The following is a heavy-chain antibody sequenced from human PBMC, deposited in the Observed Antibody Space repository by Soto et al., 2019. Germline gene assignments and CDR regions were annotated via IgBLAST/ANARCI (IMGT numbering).Heavy chain of an antibody. J-gene: IGHJ6*02. CDR3: ASSRAAAAGTDYYYGMDV. V-gene: IGHV1-69*13. Sequence: SVKVSCKASGGTFSSYAISWVRQAPGQGLEWMGGIIPIFGTANYAQKFQGRVTITADESTSTAYMELSSLRSEDTAVYYCASSRAAAAGTDYYYGMDVWGQGTTVTVSS. D-gene: IGHD6-13*01. CDR2: IIPIFGTA. CDR1: GGTFSSYA.